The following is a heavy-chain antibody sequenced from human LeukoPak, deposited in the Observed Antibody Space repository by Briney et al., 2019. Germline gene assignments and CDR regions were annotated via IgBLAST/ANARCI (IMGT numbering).Heavy chain of an antibody. Sequence: PSETLSLTCTVSGGSISSSSYYWGWIRQPPGKGLEWIGSMYYSGNTYYNPSLKSRVTISVDTSKNQFSLMLSSVTAADTAVYYCASQMRSGYYPFDYWGQGTLVTVSS. D-gene: IGHD3-22*01. CDR1: GGSISSSSYY. J-gene: IGHJ4*01. V-gene: IGHV4-39*01. CDR3: ASQMRSGYYPFDY. CDR2: MYYSGNT.